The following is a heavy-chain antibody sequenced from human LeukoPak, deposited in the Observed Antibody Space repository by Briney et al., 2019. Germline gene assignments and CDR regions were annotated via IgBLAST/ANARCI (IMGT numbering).Heavy chain of an antibody. J-gene: IGHJ4*02. D-gene: IGHD4-17*01. V-gene: IGHV3-7*03. CDR3: AGGSDYGDPYPHDY. CDR2: IKQDGSEK. CDR1: RFTFSNYW. Sequence: GGCLRLSCAASRFTFSNYWMSWVRQAPGKGLEWVANIKQDGSEKYYVDSVKGRFTISRDNAKNSLYLQMNSLRAEDTAVYYCAGGSDYGDPYPHDYWGQGTLVTVSS.